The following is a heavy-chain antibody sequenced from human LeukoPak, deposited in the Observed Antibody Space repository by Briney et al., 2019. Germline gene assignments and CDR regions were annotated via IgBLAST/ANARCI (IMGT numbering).Heavy chain of an antibody. D-gene: IGHD5-18*01. V-gene: IGHV3-30-3*01. J-gene: IGHJ3*02. CDR2: ISYDGSNK. Sequence: GRSLRLSCAASGFTFSSYAMHWVRQAPGKGLEWVAVISYDGSNKYYADSVKGRFTISRDNSKNTLYLQVNSLRAEDTAVYYCARGGVDTATYGAFDIWGQGTMVTVSS. CDR3: ARGGVDTATYGAFDI. CDR1: GFTFSSYA.